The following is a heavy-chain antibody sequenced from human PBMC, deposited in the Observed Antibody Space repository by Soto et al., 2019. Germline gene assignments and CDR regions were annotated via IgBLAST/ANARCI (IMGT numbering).Heavy chain of an antibody. CDR3: VRTSAAGKYYYGMDV. CDR1: GYSFTSYW. Sequence: EVQLVQSGAEVKKPGESLKISCKGSGYSFTSYWIGWVRQMPGKGLEWMGIIYPGDSDTRYSPSFQGQVTISADKSIITAYLQWSSLKASDTAMYYCVRTSAAGKYYYGMDVWGQGTTVTVSS. J-gene: IGHJ6*02. D-gene: IGHD6-13*01. V-gene: IGHV5-51*01. CDR2: IYPGDSDT.